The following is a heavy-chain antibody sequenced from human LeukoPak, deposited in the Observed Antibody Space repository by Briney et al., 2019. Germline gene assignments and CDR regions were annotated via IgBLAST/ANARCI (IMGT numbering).Heavy chain of an antibody. CDR2: TYYSGST. CDR3: ARHGWYYDSSDPDAFDI. Sequence: PSETLSLTCTVSGGSISSYYWSWIRQPPGKGLEWIGYTYYSGSTNYNPSLKSRVTISVDTSKNQFSLKLSSVTAADTAVYYCARHGWYYDSSDPDAFDIWGQGTMVTVSS. V-gene: IGHV4-59*08. CDR1: GGSISSYY. J-gene: IGHJ3*02. D-gene: IGHD3-22*01.